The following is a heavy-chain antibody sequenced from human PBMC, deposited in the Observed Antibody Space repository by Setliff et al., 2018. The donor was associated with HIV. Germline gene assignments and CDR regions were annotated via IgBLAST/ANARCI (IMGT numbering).Heavy chain of an antibody. CDR3: ARGAYYYESSGYPRDPFDI. D-gene: IGHD3-22*01. CDR2: INPNSGGT. J-gene: IGHJ3*02. V-gene: IGHV1-2*02. CDR1: GYTFTGYY. Sequence: ASVKVSCKASGYTFTGYYMYWVRQAPGQGFQWVGWINPNSGGTKYAQKFQGRVTMTRDTSISTAYMELTRLRYDDTAVYYCARGAYYYESSGYPRDPFDIWGQGTMVTVSS.